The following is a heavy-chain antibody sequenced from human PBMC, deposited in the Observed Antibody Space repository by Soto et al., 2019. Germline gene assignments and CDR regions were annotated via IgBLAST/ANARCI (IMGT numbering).Heavy chain of an antibody. V-gene: IGHV3-23*01. CDR3: ARKIMGSSTRPEYWYFDL. CDR2: ISGGGDAT. J-gene: IGHJ2*01. CDR1: GFTFFTYA. D-gene: IGHD6-13*01. Sequence: EVLLLESGGGLVQPGGSLRLSCAGSGFTFFTYAMNWVRQAPGKGLEWVSSISGGGDATFFPDSVRGRFTFSRDNSKDLVTLQMNSLGVEHPALYYCARKIMGSSTRPEYWYFDLRCRGTRVTFSS.